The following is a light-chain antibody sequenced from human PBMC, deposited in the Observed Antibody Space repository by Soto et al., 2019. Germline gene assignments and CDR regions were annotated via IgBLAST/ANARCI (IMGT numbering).Light chain of an antibody. CDR2: GAY. Sequence: EIVMTQSPATLSVSPGERATLSCRGSQSVSSNLAWYQQKPGQAHRLLIYGAYTRATGIHARFSGSGSGTEFTLTISSLQSEDFAVYYCRQRSNWPITFGQGTRLEIK. CDR3: RQRSNWPIT. CDR1: QSVSSN. V-gene: IGKV3-15*01. J-gene: IGKJ5*01.